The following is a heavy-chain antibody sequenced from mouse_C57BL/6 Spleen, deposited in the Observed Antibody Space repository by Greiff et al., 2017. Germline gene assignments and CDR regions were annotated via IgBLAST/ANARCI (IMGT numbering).Heavy chain of an antibody. CDR3: ARWAYDYDDAMDY. J-gene: IGHJ4*01. CDR2: IRNKANGYTT. D-gene: IGHD2-4*01. CDR1: GFTFTDYY. V-gene: IGHV7-3*01. Sequence: EVQRVESGGGLVQPGGSLSLSCAASGFTFTDYYMSWVRQPPGKALEWLGFIRNKANGYTTEYSASVKGRFTISRDNSQSILYLQMNALRAEDSATYYCARWAYDYDDAMDYWGQGTSVTVSS.